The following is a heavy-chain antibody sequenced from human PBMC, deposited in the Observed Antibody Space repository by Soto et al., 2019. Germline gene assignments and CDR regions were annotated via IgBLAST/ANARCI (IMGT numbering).Heavy chain of an antibody. CDR3: ARVLQYCSGNSCYFDT. V-gene: IGHV4-31*03. J-gene: IGHJ3*02. CDR2: IYHSGRT. Sequence: TLSLTCTVSGGSISNGYYYWSWVRQNPGKGLEWIGHIYHSGRTYYNPSLKSRVTISVDTSMNQFSLNLSSMTAADTAVYYCARVLQYCSGNSCYFDTWGQGTMVTVSS. CDR1: GGSISNGYYY. D-gene: IGHD2-2*01.